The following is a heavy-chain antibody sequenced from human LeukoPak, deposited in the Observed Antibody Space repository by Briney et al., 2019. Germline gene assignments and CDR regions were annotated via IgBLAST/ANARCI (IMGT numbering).Heavy chain of an antibody. J-gene: IGHJ2*01. CDR2: ISTSGST. CDR3: AEHDEGSGWYRSYIDL. CDR1: GVSISSYY. D-gene: IGHD6-19*01. V-gene: IGHV4-4*09. Sequence: KASETLSLTCTVSGVSISSYYCSWIRQPPGKGLEWIGYISTSGSTDYSPSLKSRVTISVDRSKNQCSLNLSSVTAADTAVYYCAEHDEGSGWYRSYIDLWGRGTLVIVSS.